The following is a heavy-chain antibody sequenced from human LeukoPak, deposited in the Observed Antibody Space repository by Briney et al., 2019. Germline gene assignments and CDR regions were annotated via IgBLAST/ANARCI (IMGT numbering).Heavy chain of an antibody. D-gene: IGHD5-18*01. CDR2: IYYSGST. V-gene: IGHV4-59*08. CDR1: GGSISSYY. Sequence: SETPSLTCTVSGGSISSYYWSWIRQPPGKGLEWIGYIYYSGSTNYNPSLKSRVTISVDTSKNQFSLKLSSVTAADTAIYYCARRNGYTYGYYFDYWGQGTLVTVSS. J-gene: IGHJ4*02. CDR3: ARRNGYTYGYYFDY.